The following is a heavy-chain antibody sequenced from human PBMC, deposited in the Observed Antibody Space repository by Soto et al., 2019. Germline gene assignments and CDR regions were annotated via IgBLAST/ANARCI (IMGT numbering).Heavy chain of an antibody. CDR2: ISAYNGNT. CDR1: GYTFTSYG. D-gene: IGHD1-26*01. J-gene: IGHJ5*02. CDR3: ARASGSSYWFDP. V-gene: IGHV1-18*01. Sequence: GASVKVSRKASGYTFTSYGISWVRQAPGQGLEWMGWISAYNGNTNYAQKLQGRVTMTTDTSTSTVYMELRSLRSDDTAVYYCARASGSSYWFDPWGQGTLVTAPQ.